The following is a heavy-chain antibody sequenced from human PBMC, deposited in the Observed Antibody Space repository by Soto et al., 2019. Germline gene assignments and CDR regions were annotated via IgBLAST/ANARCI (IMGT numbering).Heavy chain of an antibody. Sequence: ASVKVSCKASGYTFTSYAMLWVRQAPGQRLEWMGWINAGNGNTKYSQKFQGRVTITRDTSASTAYMELSSLRSEDTAVYYCARGPGPSYRAGDNWGEGTLVTVSS. CDR2: INAGNGNT. J-gene: IGHJ4*02. CDR1: GYTFTSYA. CDR3: ARGPGPSYRAGDN. V-gene: IGHV1-3*01.